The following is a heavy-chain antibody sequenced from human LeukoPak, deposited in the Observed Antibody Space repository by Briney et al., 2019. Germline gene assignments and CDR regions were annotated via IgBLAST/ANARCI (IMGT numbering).Heavy chain of an antibody. Sequence: PGGSLRLSCAASGCTYTKHAMHWVRQAPGKGLEWVAVISYDGSNKKYADSVKGRFTISRDNSKNTLHLQMNSLRAEDTAVYYCARTLIEYSVSSCYFDYWGQGTLVTVSS. D-gene: IGHD6-6*01. J-gene: IGHJ4*02. CDR1: GCTYTKHA. CDR3: ARTLIEYSVSSCYFDY. CDR2: ISYDGSNK. V-gene: IGHV3-30*04.